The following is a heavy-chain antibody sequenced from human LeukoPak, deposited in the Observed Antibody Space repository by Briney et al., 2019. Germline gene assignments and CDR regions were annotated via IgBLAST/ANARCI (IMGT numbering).Heavy chain of an antibody. CDR3: ARLHYDILTGYYGVFDY. V-gene: IGHV3-7*03. D-gene: IGHD3-9*01. J-gene: IGHJ4*02. CDR2: IKQDGSEK. CDR1: GFTFSSYW. Sequence: GGSLRLSCAASGFTFSSYWMSWVRQAPGKGLEWVANIKQDGSEKYYVDSVKGRFTISRDNAKNSLYLQMNSLRAKDTAVYYCARLHYDILTGYYGVFDYWGQGTLVTVSS.